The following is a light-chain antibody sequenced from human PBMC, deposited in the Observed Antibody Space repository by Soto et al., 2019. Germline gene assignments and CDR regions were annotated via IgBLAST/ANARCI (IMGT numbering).Light chain of an antibody. V-gene: IGKV3-15*01. J-gene: IGKJ4*01. CDR2: GAT. CDR3: QQYNKWPPLT. Sequence: EIEMTQSPATLSVSPGERATLSCRASQSISNNLAWYQQKVGQAPRLLIYGATTRDTGIPARFIGSGSGTEFTLTISSLQTEDFAVYYCQQYNKWPPLTFGGGTKVDIK. CDR1: QSISNN.